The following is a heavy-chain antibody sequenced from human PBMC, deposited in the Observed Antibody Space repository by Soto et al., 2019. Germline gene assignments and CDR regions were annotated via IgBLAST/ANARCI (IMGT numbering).Heavy chain of an antibody. Sequence: SETLSLTSTVSGGSISNYYWNWIRQSPGKGLEWIGYIYSSGSTHYNPSLQNRVTISIDTSKNQVSLKVNSVTPADTAVYFCARDHPHSYGVYYFDYWGQGTPVTVS. CDR3: ARDHPHSYGVYYFDY. J-gene: IGHJ4*02. CDR2: IYSSGST. D-gene: IGHD5-18*01. V-gene: IGHV4-59*01. CDR1: GGSISNYY.